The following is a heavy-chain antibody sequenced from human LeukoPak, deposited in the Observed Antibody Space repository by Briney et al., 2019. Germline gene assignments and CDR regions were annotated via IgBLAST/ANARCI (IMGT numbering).Heavy chain of an antibody. D-gene: IGHD6-13*01. V-gene: IGHV1-46*01. Sequence: ASVKVSCKASGYTFTSYYMHWVRQAPGQGLEYMGIINPSGGSTSYAQKFKGRVTMTRDTSTSTVYMEMSSLRSEDTAVYYCASGEAVGPLLQHWGQGTQVTVSS. CDR2: INPSGGST. J-gene: IGHJ1*01. CDR1: GYTFTSYY. CDR3: ASGEAVGPLLQH.